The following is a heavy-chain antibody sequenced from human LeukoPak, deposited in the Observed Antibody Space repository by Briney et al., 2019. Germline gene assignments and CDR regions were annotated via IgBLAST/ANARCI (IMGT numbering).Heavy chain of an antibody. Sequence: GGSLRLSCAASGFTFSSYGIHWVRQAPGKGLEWVAFIRYDGSNKYYADSVKGRFTISRDNSKNTLYLQMNSLRAEDTAVYYCARDRVGVVTATYYYYYYYMDVWGKGTTVTVSS. CDR1: GFTFSSYG. CDR2: IRYDGSNK. CDR3: ARDRVGVVTATYYYYYYYMDV. J-gene: IGHJ6*03. D-gene: IGHD2-21*02. V-gene: IGHV3-30*02.